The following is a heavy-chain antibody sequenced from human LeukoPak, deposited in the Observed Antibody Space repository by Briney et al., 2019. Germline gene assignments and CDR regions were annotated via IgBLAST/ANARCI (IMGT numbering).Heavy chain of an antibody. CDR1: GYTFTGYY. V-gene: IGHV1-2*04. J-gene: IGHJ4*02. CDR3: AREYHRWEPGYFDY. D-gene: IGHD1-14*01. CDR2: INPNSGGT. Sequence: ASVKVSCKASGYTFTGYYMHWVRQAPGQVLEWMGWINPNSGGTNYAQKFQGWVTMTRDTSISTAYMELSRLRSDDTAVYYCAREYHRWEPGYFDYWGQGTLVTVSS.